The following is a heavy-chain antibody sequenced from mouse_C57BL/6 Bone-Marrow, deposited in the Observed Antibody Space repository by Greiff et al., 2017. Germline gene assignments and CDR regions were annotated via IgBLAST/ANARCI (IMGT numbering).Heavy chain of an antibody. CDR2: ISNGGSYT. V-gene: IGHV5-6*01. J-gene: IGHJ2*01. Sequence: EVKLMESGGDLVKPGGSLKLSCAASGFTFSSYGMSWVRQTPDKRLEWVATISNGGSYTYYPDSVKGRFTISRDNAKNTLYLQMSSLKSEDTAMYYCARHKALTIVSYFDYWGQGTTLTVSS. D-gene: IGHD2-12*01. CDR1: GFTFSSYG. CDR3: ARHKALTIVSYFDY.